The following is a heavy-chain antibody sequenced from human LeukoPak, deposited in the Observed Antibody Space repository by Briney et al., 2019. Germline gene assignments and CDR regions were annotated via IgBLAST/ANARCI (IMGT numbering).Heavy chain of an antibody. CDR3: ARGGMYNWNYVYYFDY. CDR1: GFTFSSYA. V-gene: IGHV3-30-3*01. Sequence: GRSLRLSCAASGFTFSSYAMPWVRQAPGKGLEWVAVISYDGSNKYYADSVKGRFTISRDNSKNTLYLQMNSLRAEDTAVYYCARGGMYNWNYVYYFDYWGQGTLVTVSS. CDR2: ISYDGSNK. D-gene: IGHD1-7*01. J-gene: IGHJ4*02.